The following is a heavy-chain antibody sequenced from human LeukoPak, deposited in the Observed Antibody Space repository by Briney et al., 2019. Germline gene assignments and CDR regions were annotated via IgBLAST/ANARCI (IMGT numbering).Heavy chain of an antibody. CDR2: INPNSGGT. D-gene: IGHD2-2*01. V-gene: IGHV1-2*02. CDR3: ARGGRDIVVVPAAMAFDY. Sequence: ASVKVSCKASGYTFTGYYMHWVRQAPGQGLEWMGWINPNSGGTSYAQKFQGRVTMTRDTSISTAYMELSRLRSDDTAVYYCARGGRDIVVVPAAMAFDYWGQGTLVTVSS. CDR1: GYTFTGYY. J-gene: IGHJ4*02.